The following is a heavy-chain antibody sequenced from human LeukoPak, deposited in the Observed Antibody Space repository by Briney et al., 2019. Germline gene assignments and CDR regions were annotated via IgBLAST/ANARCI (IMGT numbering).Heavy chain of an antibody. CDR1: GFTFSSYG. J-gene: IGHJ4*02. V-gene: IGHV3-33*06. Sequence: QPGGSLILSCAASGFTFSSYGMHWVRQAPGKGLEWVAVIWYDGSNKYYADSVKGRFTISRDNSKNTLYLQMNSLRGEDTAVYYCAKNLYSSGWSGLDYWGQGTLVTVSS. CDR2: IWYDGSNK. D-gene: IGHD6-19*01. CDR3: AKNLYSSGWSGLDY.